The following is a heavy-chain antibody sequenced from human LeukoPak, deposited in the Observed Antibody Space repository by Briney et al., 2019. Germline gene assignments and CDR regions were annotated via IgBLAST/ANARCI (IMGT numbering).Heavy chain of an antibody. CDR1: GFTFSSYS. D-gene: IGHD2/OR15-2a*01. CDR3: ARGEFGDYYYFYMDV. V-gene: IGHV3-21*01. J-gene: IGHJ6*03. Sequence: GGSLRLSCAASGFTFSSYSMNWVRQAPGKGLEWVSSIRSSSSYIYYADSVKGRFTISRDDAKNSLFLQMDSLRAEDTATYYCARGEFGDYYYFYMDVWGKGTTVTVSS. CDR2: IRSSSSYI.